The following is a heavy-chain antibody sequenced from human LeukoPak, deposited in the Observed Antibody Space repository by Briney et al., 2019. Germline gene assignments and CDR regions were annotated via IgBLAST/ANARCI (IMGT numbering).Heavy chain of an antibody. D-gene: IGHD3-3*01. CDR2: INHSGST. CDR3: ARGRIRFTIFGVARDAFDI. CDR1: GGSFSGYY. V-gene: IGHV4-34*01. J-gene: IGHJ3*02. Sequence: SETLSLTCAVYGGSFSGYYWSWIRQPPGKGLEWIGEINHSGSTNYNPSHKSRVTISVDTSKNQFSLKLSSVTAADTAVYYCARGRIRFTIFGVARDAFDIWGQGTMVTVSS.